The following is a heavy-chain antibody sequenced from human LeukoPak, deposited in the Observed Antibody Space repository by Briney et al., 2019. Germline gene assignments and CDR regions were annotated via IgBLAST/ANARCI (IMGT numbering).Heavy chain of an antibody. J-gene: IGHJ5*02. V-gene: IGHV1-69*04. Sequence: ASVKVSCKASGGTFSSYAISWVRQAPGQGLEWMGRIIPILGIANYAQKFQGRVTITADKSTGTAYMELSSLRSEDTAVYYCARVDTAMVKSWFDPWGQGTLVTVSS. CDR2: IIPILGIA. CDR1: GGTFSSYA. D-gene: IGHD5-18*01. CDR3: ARVDTAMVKSWFDP.